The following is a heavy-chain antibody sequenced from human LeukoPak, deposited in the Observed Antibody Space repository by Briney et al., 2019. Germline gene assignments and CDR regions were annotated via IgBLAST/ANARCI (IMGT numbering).Heavy chain of an antibody. CDR3: ARDGPIRGFPFQY. J-gene: IGHJ1*01. V-gene: IGHV3-23*01. D-gene: IGHD3-10*01. CDR2: ISASGSPT. Sequence: PGGSLRLSCAASGFTFSSFAMTWVRQAPGKRLEWVSLISASGSPTYYADSVKGRFTISRDNSKNTLYLQMNSLRAEDTAVYYCARDGPIRGFPFQYWGQGTLVTVSS. CDR1: GFTFSSFA.